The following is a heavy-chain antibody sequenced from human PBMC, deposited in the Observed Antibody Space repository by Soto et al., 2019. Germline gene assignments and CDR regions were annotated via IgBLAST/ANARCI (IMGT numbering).Heavy chain of an antibody. Sequence: QVQLVQSGAEVKKPGASVKVSCKASGYTFTSYAMHWVRQAPGQRLEWMGWINAGNGNTKYSQKFQGRVTITRDTSASTAYMELSSLRSEDTAVYYCARSIVVVTADYYWGQGTLVTVSS. CDR1: GYTFTSYA. CDR2: INAGNGNT. J-gene: IGHJ4*02. V-gene: IGHV1-3*01. D-gene: IGHD2-21*02. CDR3: ARSIVVVTADYY.